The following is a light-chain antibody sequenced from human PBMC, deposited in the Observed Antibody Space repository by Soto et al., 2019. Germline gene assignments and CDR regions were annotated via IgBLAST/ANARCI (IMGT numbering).Light chain of an antibody. V-gene: IGLV2-14*01. J-gene: IGLJ1*01. CDR1: SSDIGAYNF. CDR2: EVA. Sequence: QSALTQPASVSGSPGQSITISCTGTSSDIGAYNFVSWYQHHPGKAPKLLIYEVAYRPSGISNRISGSKSANTASLTISGLHAEDEADYLCTSYRSATTPPYVFGSGTQLTVL. CDR3: TSYRSATTPPYV.